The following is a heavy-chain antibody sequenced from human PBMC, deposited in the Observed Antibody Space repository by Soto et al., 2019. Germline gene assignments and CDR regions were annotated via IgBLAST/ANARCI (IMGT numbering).Heavy chain of an antibody. CDR3: ARDGLRWSGAFDI. Sequence: SETLSLTSTVSGASISSYYWSWIRQPPGKGLEWIGYIYYSGSTNYNPSLKSRVTISVDTSKNQFSLKLSSVTAADTAVYYCARDGLRWSGAFDIWGQGTMVTVSS. CDR1: GASISSYY. V-gene: IGHV4-59*01. CDR2: IYYSGST. D-gene: IGHD4-17*01. J-gene: IGHJ3*02.